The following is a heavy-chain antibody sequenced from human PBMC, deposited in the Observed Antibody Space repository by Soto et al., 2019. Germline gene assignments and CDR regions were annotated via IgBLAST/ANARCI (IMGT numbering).Heavy chain of an antibody. CDR1: GGTFSSHS. CDR2: IITLFGTS. D-gene: IGHD2-21*02. Sequence: VQLMQSGAEVKKPGSSVKVSCKASGGTFSSHSINWVRQAPGQGLEWMGGIITLFGTSNYAQNFQSRVTITADQSTSTAYMALNSLTSDDTAVYYCAREVGYGDFSAALLDWGQGTLVTVSS. V-gene: IGHV1-69*01. CDR3: AREVGYGDFSAALLD. J-gene: IGHJ4*02.